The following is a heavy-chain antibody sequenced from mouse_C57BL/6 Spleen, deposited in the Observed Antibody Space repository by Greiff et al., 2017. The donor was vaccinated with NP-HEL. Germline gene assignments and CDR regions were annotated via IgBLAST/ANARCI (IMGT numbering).Heavy chain of an antibody. J-gene: IGHJ3*01. CDR1: GYSITSGYY. CDR2: ISYDGSN. D-gene: IGHD2-1*01. Sequence: EVKLMESGPGLVKPSQSLSLTCSVTGYSITSGYYWNWIRQFPGNKLEWMGYISYDGSNNYNPSLKNRISITRDTSKNQFFLKLNSVTTEDTATYYCARGYYGNLFAYWGQGTLVTVSA. CDR3: ARGYYGNLFAY. V-gene: IGHV3-6*01.